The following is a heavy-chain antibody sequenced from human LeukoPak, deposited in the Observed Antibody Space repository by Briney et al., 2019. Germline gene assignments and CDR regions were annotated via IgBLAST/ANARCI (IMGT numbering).Heavy chain of an antibody. CDR3: ARRRYYGSGSYAPFDY. Sequence: GESLKISCKSSGYSFTSYWIGWVRQMPGKGLEWMEIIYPGDSDTRYSPSFQGQVTISADKSISTAYLQWSSLKASDTAMYYCARRRYYGSGSYAPFDYWGQGTLVTVSS. V-gene: IGHV5-51*01. D-gene: IGHD3-10*01. J-gene: IGHJ4*02. CDR2: IYPGDSDT. CDR1: GYSFTSYW.